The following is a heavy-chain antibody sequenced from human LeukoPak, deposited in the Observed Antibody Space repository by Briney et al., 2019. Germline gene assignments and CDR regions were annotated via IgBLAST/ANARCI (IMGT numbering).Heavy chain of an antibody. CDR2: ISSSSSSI. D-gene: IGHD3-10*01. V-gene: IGHV3-48*04. CDR1: GFTFSSYN. Sequence: GGSLRLSCAASGFTFSSYNMNWVRQAPGKGLEWVSHISSSSSSIYYTDSVKGRFTISRDNAKSSLYLQMNSLRAEDTAVYYCASGVDYWGQGTLVTVSS. J-gene: IGHJ4*02. CDR3: ASGVDY.